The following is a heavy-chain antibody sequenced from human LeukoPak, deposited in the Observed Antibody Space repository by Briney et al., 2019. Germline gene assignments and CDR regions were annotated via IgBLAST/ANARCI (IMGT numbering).Heavy chain of an antibody. CDR1: GFTFSSYS. D-gene: IGHD5-24*01. J-gene: IGHJ4*02. Sequence: GGSLRLSCAASGFTFSSYSMNWVRQASGKGLEWVSSISSSSSYIYYADSVKGRFTISRDNAKNSLYLQMNSLRAEDTAVYYCARESRDGPFGFDYWGQGTLVTVSS. V-gene: IGHV3-21*01. CDR2: ISSSSSYI. CDR3: ARESRDGPFGFDY.